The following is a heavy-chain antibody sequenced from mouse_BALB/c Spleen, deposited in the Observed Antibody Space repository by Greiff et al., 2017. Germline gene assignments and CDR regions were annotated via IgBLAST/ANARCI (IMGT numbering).Heavy chain of an antibody. J-gene: IGHJ2*01. D-gene: IGHD6-1*01. CDR2: IRNKANGYTT. CDR1: GFTFTAYY. CDR3: ARSTGDY. Sequence: EVKLVESGGGLVQPGGSLRLSCATSGFTFTAYYMSWVRQPPGKALEWLGFIRNKANGYTTEYSASVKGRFTISRDNSQSILYLQMNTLRAEDSATYYCARSTGDYWGQGTTLTVSS. V-gene: IGHV7-3*02.